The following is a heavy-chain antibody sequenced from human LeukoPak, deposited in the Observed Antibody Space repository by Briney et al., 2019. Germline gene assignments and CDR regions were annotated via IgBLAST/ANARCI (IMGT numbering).Heavy chain of an antibody. CDR1: GFTFSSYS. D-gene: IGHD3-16*01. CDR3: ARELFPSDYIWGSYYHQFDY. Sequence: GGSLRLSCAASGFTFSSYSMNWVRQAPGKGLEWVSYISSSSSTIYYADSVKGRFTISRDNAKNSLYLQMNSLRDEDTAVYYCARELFPSDYIWGSYYHQFDYWGQGTLVTVSS. V-gene: IGHV3-48*02. CDR2: ISSSSSTI. J-gene: IGHJ4*02.